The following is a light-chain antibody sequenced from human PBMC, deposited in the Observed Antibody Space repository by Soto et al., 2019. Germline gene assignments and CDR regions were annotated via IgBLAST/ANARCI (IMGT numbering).Light chain of an antibody. V-gene: IGLV2-8*01. CDR1: SSDVGGHNY. CDR2: EVS. Sequence: QSVLTQSPSASGSPGQSVTISCTGTSSDVGGHNYVSWYQHHPGEAPKLIIYEVSKRPSGVPDRFSGSKSANTASLTVSGLQAEDEAFYYCSSTAGNNNLVFGGGTKVTVL. CDR3: SSTAGNNNLV. J-gene: IGLJ3*02.